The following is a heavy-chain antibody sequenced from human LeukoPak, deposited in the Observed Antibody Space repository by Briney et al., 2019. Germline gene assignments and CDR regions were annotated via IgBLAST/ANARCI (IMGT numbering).Heavy chain of an antibody. D-gene: IGHD1-26*01. CDR3: ARGSSGSYLLDY. CDR2: INHSGST. Sequence: SETLSLTCAVYGGSFSGYYWSWIRQPPGKGLEWIGEINHSGSTNYNPSLKSRVAISVDTSKNQFSLKLSSVTAADTAVYYCARGSSGSYLLDYWGQGTLVTVSS. CDR1: GGSFSGYY. J-gene: IGHJ4*02. V-gene: IGHV4-34*01.